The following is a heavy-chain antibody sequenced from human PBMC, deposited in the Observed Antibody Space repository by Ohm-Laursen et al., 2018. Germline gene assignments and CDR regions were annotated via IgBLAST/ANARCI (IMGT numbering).Heavy chain of an antibody. Sequence: LSLTCSVSGYSISSGHYWGWIRQPPGKGLEWIGSISHSGFTSYNPSLKSRVTISVDTSKNQFSLKLSSVTAADTALYYCARGLWWFDPWGQGTLVTVSS. CDR2: ISHSGFT. CDR3: ARGLWWFDP. V-gene: IGHV4-38-2*02. J-gene: IGHJ5*02. CDR1: GYSISSGHY.